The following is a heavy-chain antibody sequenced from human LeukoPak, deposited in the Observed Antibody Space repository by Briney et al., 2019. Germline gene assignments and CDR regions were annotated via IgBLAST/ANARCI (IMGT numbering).Heavy chain of an antibody. CDR2: IYHSGNT. J-gene: IGHJ4*02. Sequence: SETLSLTCTVSGYSISSGYHWGWIRQPPGKGLEWIGSIYHSGNTYYNPSLKSRVTISVDTSKNQFSLKLSSVTAADTAVYYCARDKRFGDCSGGSCYFHYWGQGTLVTVSS. CDR3: ARDKRFGDCSGGSCYFHY. CDR1: GYSISSGYH. D-gene: IGHD2-15*01. V-gene: IGHV4-38-2*02.